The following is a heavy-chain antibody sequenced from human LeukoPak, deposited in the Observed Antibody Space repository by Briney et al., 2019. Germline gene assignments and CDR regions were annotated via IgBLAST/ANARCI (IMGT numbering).Heavy chain of an antibody. CDR1: GFTFSNAW. D-gene: IGHD2-21*02. CDR2: IKSKTDGGTT. CDR3: TTDLIVVVTATHAGAEYFQH. J-gene: IGHJ1*01. V-gene: IGHV3-15*07. Sequence: SGGSLRLSCAASGFTFSNAWMNWVRQAPGKGLEWVGRIKSKTDGGTTDYAAPVKGRFTISRDDSKNTLYLQMNSLKTEDTAVYYCTTDLIVVVTATHAGAEYFQHWGQGTLVTVYS.